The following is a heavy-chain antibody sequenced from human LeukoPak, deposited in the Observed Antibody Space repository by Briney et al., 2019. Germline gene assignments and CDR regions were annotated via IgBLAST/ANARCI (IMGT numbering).Heavy chain of an antibody. D-gene: IGHD6-19*01. V-gene: IGHV3-9*01. J-gene: IGHJ4*02. CDR1: GFTFDDYA. CDR2: ISWNSGSI. CDR3: AKDPRRHSSGQYYFDY. Sequence: PGRSLRLSCAASGFTFDDYAMHWVRQAPGKGLEWVSGISWNSGSIGYADSVKGRFTISRDNAKNSLYLQMNSLRAEDTALYYCAKDPRRHSSGQYYFDYWGQGTLVTVSS.